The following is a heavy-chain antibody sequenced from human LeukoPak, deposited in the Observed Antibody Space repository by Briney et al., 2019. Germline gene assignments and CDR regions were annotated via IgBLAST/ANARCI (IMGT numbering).Heavy chain of an antibody. Sequence: GKSLKISCKGSRYTFTSYWIGWVRQMPGKGLEWMGIIYPGDSETRYSPSFQGQVTISADKSTSTAYLQWSSLKASDTAMYYCARLSGSYWDFFDYWGQGTLVTVPS. CDR2: IYPGDSET. V-gene: IGHV5-51*01. D-gene: IGHD1-26*01. J-gene: IGHJ4*02. CDR3: ARLSGSYWDFFDY. CDR1: RYTFTSYW.